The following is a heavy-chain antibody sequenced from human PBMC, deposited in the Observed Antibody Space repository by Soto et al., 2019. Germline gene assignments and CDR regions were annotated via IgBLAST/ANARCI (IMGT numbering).Heavy chain of an antibody. CDR1: GFTFSSFG. CDR3: AAYSSGVKSVDY. Sequence: GGSLRLSCAASGFTFSSFGMHWVRQAPGKGLEWVAVISYDGSNKNYADSVKGRFTISRDNSKSTLFLQMNSLRAEDTAVYYCAAYSSGVKSVDYWGQGTLVTVSP. D-gene: IGHD6-19*01. CDR2: ISYDGSNK. J-gene: IGHJ4*02. V-gene: IGHV3-30*03.